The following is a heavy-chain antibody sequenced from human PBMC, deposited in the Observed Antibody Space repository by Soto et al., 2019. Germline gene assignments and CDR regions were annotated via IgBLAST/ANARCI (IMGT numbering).Heavy chain of an antibody. V-gene: IGHV3-33*01. CDR3: ARDGLIAAAGTGWFDP. Sequence: GGSLRLSCAASGFTFSSYGMHWVRQAPGKGLEWVAVIWYDGSNKYYADSVKGRFTISRDNSKNTLYLQMNSLRAEDTAVYYCARDGLIAAAGTGWFDPWGQGTLVTVSS. CDR2: IWYDGSNK. CDR1: GFTFSSYG. D-gene: IGHD6-13*01. J-gene: IGHJ5*02.